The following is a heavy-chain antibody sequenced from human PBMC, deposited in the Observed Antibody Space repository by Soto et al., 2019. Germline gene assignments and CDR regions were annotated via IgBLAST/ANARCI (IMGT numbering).Heavy chain of an antibody. CDR2: IIPILGIA. CDR1: GGTFSSYT. J-gene: IGHJ4*02. D-gene: IGHD3-10*01. V-gene: IGHV1-69*08. Sequence: QVQLVQSGAEVKKPGSSVKVSCKASGGTFSSYTISWVRQAPGQGLEWMGRIIPILGIANYAQKFQGRVTITADKSTSTAYMELSSLRSEDTAVYYCARDLRAYYYGAGSHDWGQGTLVTVSS. CDR3: ARDLRAYYYGAGSHD.